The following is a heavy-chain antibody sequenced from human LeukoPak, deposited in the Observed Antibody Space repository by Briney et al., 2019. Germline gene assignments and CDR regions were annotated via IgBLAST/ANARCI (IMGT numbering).Heavy chain of an antibody. D-gene: IGHD6-13*01. V-gene: IGHV4-61*02. CDR3: ARAEYSSSWYLPGCLNY. J-gene: IGHJ4*02. CDR2: IYTSGST. Sequence: SQTLSLTCTVSGGSISSGSYYWSWIRQPAGKGLEWIGRIYTSGSTNYNPSLKSRVTISVDTSKNQFSLKLSSVTAADTAVYYCARAEYSSSWYLPGCLNYWGQGTLVTVSS. CDR1: GGSISSGSYY.